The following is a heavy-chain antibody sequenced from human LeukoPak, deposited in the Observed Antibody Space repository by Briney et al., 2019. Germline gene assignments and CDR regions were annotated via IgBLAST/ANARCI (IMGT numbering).Heavy chain of an antibody. D-gene: IGHD2-15*01. CDR2: INAGNGNT. Sequence: ASVTVSFTASGYTFTSYAMHWVRQAPGQRPEWMGWINAGNGNTKYSQKFQGRVTITRDTSASTAYMELSSLRSEDTAVYYCARGYCSGGSCYLHWFDPWGQGTLVTVSS. CDR3: ARGYCSGGSCYLHWFDP. V-gene: IGHV1-3*01. CDR1: GYTFTSYA. J-gene: IGHJ5*02.